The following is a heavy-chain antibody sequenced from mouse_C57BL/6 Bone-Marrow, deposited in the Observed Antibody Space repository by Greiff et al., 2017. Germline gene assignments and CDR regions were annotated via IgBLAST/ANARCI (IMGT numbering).Heavy chain of an antibody. Sequence: EVKLMESGGGLVQPGGSLKLSCAASGFTFSDYGMAWVRQAPRKGPEWVAFISNLAYSIYYADTVTGRFTIYRENAKNTLYLEMSSLRSEDTAMYYCARIYYGYQAWFAYWGQGTLVTVSA. CDR1: GFTFSDYG. J-gene: IGHJ3*01. CDR2: ISNLAYSI. V-gene: IGHV5-15*01. D-gene: IGHD2-2*01. CDR3: ARIYYGYQAWFAY.